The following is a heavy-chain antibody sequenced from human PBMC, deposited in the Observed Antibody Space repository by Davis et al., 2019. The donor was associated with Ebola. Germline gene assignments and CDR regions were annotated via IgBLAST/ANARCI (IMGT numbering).Heavy chain of an antibody. CDR2: IYHNGAT. Sequence: SETLSLTCTVSGFSITSDNYWAWIRQPPGKGLEWIATIYHNGATYLNPSLKSRVTISVDTSKNQFSLKLSSVTAADTALYYCAREYCGGDCYPSTWDYWGQGTLVTVSS. D-gene: IGHD2-21*02. J-gene: IGHJ4*02. CDR3: AREYCGGDCYPSTWDY. V-gene: IGHV4-38-2*02. CDR1: GFSITSDNY.